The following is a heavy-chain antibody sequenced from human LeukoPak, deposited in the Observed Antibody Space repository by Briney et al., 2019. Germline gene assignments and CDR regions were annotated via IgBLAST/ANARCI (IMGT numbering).Heavy chain of an antibody. Sequence: GGSLRLSCAASGFTFSSYAMHWVRQAPGKGLEWVAVISYDGSNKYYADSAKGRFTISRDNSKNTLYLQMNSLRAEDTAVYYCARGLGYCSSTSCYGFDYWGQGTLVTVSS. CDR3: ARGLGYCSSTSCYGFDY. CDR2: ISYDGSNK. D-gene: IGHD2-2*01. J-gene: IGHJ4*02. V-gene: IGHV3-30*04. CDR1: GFTFSSYA.